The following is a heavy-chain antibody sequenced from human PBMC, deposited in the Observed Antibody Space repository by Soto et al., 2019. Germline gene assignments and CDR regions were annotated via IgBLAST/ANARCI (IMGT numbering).Heavy chain of an antibody. V-gene: IGHV4-59*08. D-gene: IGHD2-15*01. CDR3: SLHYCHAGNCYYFAY. CDR2: IHDSGTT. CDR1: GGSVSAYY. Sequence: SETLSLTCTVSGGSVSAYYWSWIRQAPGTGLEWIGYIHDSGTTNNNPSLKSRVTISLDTSKNQFSLKLTSVTAADTAVYYCSLHYCHAGNCYYFAYCGQGALVTVSS. J-gene: IGHJ4*01.